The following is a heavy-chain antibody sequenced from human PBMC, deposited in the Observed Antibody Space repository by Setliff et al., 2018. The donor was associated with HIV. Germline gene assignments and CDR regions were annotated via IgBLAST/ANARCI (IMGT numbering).Heavy chain of an antibody. J-gene: IGHJ5*02. CDR2: INAESGDT. CDR1: GYTFTDYY. V-gene: IGHV1-2*02. CDR3: ARGEGYCTNGLCYNRWLDP. D-gene: IGHD2-8*01. Sequence: ASVKVSCKASGYTFTDYYIQWVRQAPGQGLEWMGWINAESGDTNYAKKFLGRVTMTRKTSINTAYMELTRLKSHDTAVYSWARGEGYCTNGLCYNRWLDPGGQGTPVTVSS.